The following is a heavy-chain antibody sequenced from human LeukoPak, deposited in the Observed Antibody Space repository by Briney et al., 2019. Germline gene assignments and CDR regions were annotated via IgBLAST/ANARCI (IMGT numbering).Heavy chain of an antibody. V-gene: IGHV1-2*02. CDR1: RYTFTGYN. J-gene: IGHJ4*02. D-gene: IGHD3-22*01. CDR3: ARTHYDSSAYYSPAGY. Sequence: ASVKVSCKASRYTFTGYNMHWGRQAPGQGLEWMGWINVHTGVAHYAQKFQGRVTMTRDTSISTAYMELSRLRSDDTAVFYCARTHYDSSAYYSPAGYWGQGTLVTVSS. CDR2: INVHTGVA.